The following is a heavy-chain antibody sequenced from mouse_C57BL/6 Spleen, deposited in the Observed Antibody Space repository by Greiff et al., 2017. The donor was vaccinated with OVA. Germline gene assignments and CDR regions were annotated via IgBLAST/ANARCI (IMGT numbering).Heavy chain of an antibody. CDR2: ISYDGSN. D-gene: IGHD2-1*01. J-gene: IGHJ2*01. CDR1: GSSITSGYY. CDR3: ARALYGTYLFDY. V-gene: IGHV3-6*01. Sequence: VQLQESGPGLVKPSQSLSLPCSVTGSSITSGYYWNWIRQFPGNKLEWMGYISYDGSNNYNPSLKNRISITRDTSKNQFFLKLNSVTTEDTATYYCARALYGTYLFDYWGQGTTLTGSS.